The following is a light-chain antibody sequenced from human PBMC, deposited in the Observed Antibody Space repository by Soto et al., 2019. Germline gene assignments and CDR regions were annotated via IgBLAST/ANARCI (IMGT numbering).Light chain of an antibody. V-gene: IGKV1-33*01. CDR3: QQYDNLPVT. Sequence: DIQMTQSPSSLSASVGDRVTITCQASPAINIYLNWYRQKLGKAPDLLIYEASNLQNGVPSRFTGGGSGTNFTLTINSLQPEDSGTYYCQQYDNLPVTFGPGTKLDI. CDR2: EAS. J-gene: IGKJ3*01. CDR1: PAINIY.